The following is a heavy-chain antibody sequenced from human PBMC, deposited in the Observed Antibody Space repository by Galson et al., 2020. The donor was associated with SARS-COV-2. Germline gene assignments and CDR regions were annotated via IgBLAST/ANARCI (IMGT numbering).Heavy chain of an antibody. D-gene: IGHD6-19*01. CDR2: IYWNSGGL. V-gene: IGHV3-9*01. CDR3: AKGPNSYSIGWFGIDY. CDR1: GFTFDDYA. Sequence: GGSLRLSCAASGFTFDDYAMHWVRQAPGKGLEWVSSIYWNSGGLNYADSVKGRFTISRDNAKNSLYLQMNSLRAEDTAFYYCAKGPNSYSIGWFGIDYWGQGTLVTVSS. J-gene: IGHJ4*02.